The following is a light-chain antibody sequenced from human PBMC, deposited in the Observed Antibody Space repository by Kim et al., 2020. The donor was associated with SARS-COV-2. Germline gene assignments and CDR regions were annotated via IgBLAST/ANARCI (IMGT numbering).Light chain of an antibody. Sequence: AYGGDKVNRTCRASQGASTYLAWYQQKPEKAPKLLIYAASTLQSGVPSRFSGSGSGKHFTLTISSLQAEDFATYYCQQLNSLQLTFGGGTKVDIK. J-gene: IGKJ4*01. CDR1: QGASTY. CDR3: QQLNSLQLT. V-gene: IGKV1-9*01. CDR2: AAS.